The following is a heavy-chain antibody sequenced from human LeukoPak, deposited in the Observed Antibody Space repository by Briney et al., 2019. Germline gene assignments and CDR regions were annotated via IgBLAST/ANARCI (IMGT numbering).Heavy chain of an antibody. D-gene: IGHD6-19*01. CDR3: ARARFGIAVAGSLFDY. V-gene: IGHV1-2*02. Sequence: ASVKVSCKASGYTFTSHFMHWVRQAPGQGLEWMGWINPNSGGTNYAQKLQGRVTMTTDTSTSTAYMELRSLRSDDTAVYYCARARFGIAVAGSLFDYWGQGTLVTVSS. CDR1: GYTFTSHF. CDR2: INPNSGGT. J-gene: IGHJ4*02.